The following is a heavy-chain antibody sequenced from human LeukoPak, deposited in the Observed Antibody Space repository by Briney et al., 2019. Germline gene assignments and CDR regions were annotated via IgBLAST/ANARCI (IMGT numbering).Heavy chain of an antibody. CDR1: GGSISSSSYY. V-gene: IGHV4-39*07. CDR2: IYYSGST. CDR3: ARGDTMIAVVSFDY. D-gene: IGHD3-22*01. J-gene: IGHJ4*02. Sequence: SETLSLTCTVSGGSISSSSYYWGWIRQPPGKGLEWIGSIYYSGSTYYNPSLKSRVTISVDRSKNQFSLKPSSVTAADTAVYYCARGDTMIAVVSFDYWGQGTLVTVSS.